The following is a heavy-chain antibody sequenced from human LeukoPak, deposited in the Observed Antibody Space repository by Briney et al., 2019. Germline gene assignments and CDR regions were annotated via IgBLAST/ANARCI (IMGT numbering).Heavy chain of an antibody. J-gene: IGHJ4*02. CDR2: INHTGST. D-gene: IGHD2-2*01. CDR1: GGSFSGYY. CDR3: ARRADCSSTSCSDPYDDY. V-gene: IGHV4-34*01. Sequence: PSETLSLTCAVDGGSFSGYYWSWIRQPPGKGLEWMGEINHTGSTNYNPSLKSRVTISVDTSKNHFSLKLSSVTAAATAVYYCARRADCSSTSCSDPYDDYWGQGTLVTVSS.